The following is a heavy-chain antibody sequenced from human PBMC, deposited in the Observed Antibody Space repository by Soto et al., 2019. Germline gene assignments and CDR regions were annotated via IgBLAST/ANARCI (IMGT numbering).Heavy chain of an antibody. CDR2: GSSPGNS. D-gene: IGHD2-15*01. CDR3: AREYSYRFDP. Sequence: SETLSLTCTVSGGAINSGGFYWTWIRHHPGKGLEWMGYGSSPGNSYYSPSLKGRLTISLDTSKNQFSLRLKSVTTADTAVYYCAREYSYRFDPWGQGILVTVSS. CDR1: GGAINSGGFY. J-gene: IGHJ5*02. V-gene: IGHV4-31*03.